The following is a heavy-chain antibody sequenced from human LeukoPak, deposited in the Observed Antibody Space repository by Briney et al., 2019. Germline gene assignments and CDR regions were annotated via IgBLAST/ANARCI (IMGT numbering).Heavy chain of an antibody. CDR2: ISGSGGST. D-gene: IGHD1-26*01. V-gene: IGHV3-23*01. CDR1: GFTFSSYG. J-gene: IGHJ4*02. CDR3: ARDLLRHRVVGPFD. Sequence: GGTLRLSCAASGFTFSSYGMSWVRQAPGKGLEWVSAISGSGGSTYYADSVKGRLTISRDNSKNTLYLQMNSLRVEDTATYYCARDLLRHRVVGPFDWGQGTLVTVSS.